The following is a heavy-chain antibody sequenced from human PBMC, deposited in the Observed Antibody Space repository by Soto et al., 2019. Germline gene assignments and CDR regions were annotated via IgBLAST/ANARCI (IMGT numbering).Heavy chain of an antibody. Sequence: PSETLSLTCAVYGGSFSGYYWSWIRQPPGKGLEWIGEINHSGSTNYNPSLKSRVTISVDTSKNQFSLKLSSVTAADTAVYYCARVAVCSGGSCYGDFDYWGQGTLVTVSS. CDR1: GGSFSGYY. J-gene: IGHJ4*02. CDR3: ARVAVCSGGSCYGDFDY. D-gene: IGHD2-15*01. CDR2: INHSGST. V-gene: IGHV4-34*01.